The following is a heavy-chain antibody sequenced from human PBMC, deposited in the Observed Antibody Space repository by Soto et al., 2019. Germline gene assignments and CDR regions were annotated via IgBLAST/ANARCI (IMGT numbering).Heavy chain of an antibody. CDR3: AHKRDVSRGFKS. Sequence: QITLKESGPTLVKPTQTLTLTCTFSGFSFSINGVAVGWIRQPPGQALEWLALIYWDDDQRYNPSLKNRLTTTKDTSRNHVVLTMTNMDPVDTATYYCAHKRDVSRGFKSWGQGTLVTVSS. J-gene: IGHJ5*01. V-gene: IGHV2-5*02. CDR2: IYWDDDQ. CDR1: GFSFSINGVA.